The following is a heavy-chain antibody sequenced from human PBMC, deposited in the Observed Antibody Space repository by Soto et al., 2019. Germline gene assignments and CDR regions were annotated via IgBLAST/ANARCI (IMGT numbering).Heavy chain of an antibody. V-gene: IGHV3-15*01. CDR3: TTAPFDDFDY. Sequence: EVQLVESGGGLVEPGGSLRVSCAASGFTFSNAWMSWVRQAPGKGLEWVGRIKSIAAGGTTDYAAPVQGRFNISRDDSKNTLYLQMSSLKTEDTAVYYCTTAPFDDFDYWGQGTLVTVSS. CDR1: GFTFSNAW. CDR2: IKSIAAGGTT. J-gene: IGHJ4*02.